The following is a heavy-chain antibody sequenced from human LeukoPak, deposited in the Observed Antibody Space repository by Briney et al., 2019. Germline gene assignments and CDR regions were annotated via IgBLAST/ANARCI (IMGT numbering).Heavy chain of an antibody. CDR1: GFSFFSYA. J-gene: IGHJ4*02. CDR3: ARNGSEAASYCDS. D-gene: IGHD6-25*01. Sequence: PGGSLRLSCAASGFSFFSYAMHWVRQAPGKGLEWVALTSFDGRQKYYADSVKGRFTISRDNSKKILYLQINSLRVEDTAVYYCARNGSEAASYCDSWGQGTLVTVSS. V-gene: IGHV3-30*04. CDR2: TSFDGRQK.